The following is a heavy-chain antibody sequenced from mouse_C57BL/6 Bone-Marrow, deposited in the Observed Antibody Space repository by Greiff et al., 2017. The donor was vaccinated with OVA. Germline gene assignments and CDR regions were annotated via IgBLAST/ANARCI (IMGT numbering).Heavy chain of an antibody. Sequence: VQLQQSGAELVRPGASVKLSCTASGFNIKDDYMHWVKQRPEQGLEWIGWIDPENGDTEYASKFQGKATITADTSSNTAYLQLSSLTSEDTAVYYCTSYYDGSSFYWYFDVWGTGTTVTVSS. CDR1: GFNIKDDY. CDR2: IDPENGDT. V-gene: IGHV14-4*01. J-gene: IGHJ1*03. CDR3: TSYYDGSSFYWYFDV. D-gene: IGHD1-1*01.